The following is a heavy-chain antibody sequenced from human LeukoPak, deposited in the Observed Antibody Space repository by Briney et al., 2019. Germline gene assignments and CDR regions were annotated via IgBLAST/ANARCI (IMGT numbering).Heavy chain of an antibody. Sequence: PSETLSLTCTVSGSSISSYYWSWIRQPPGKGLEWIGYIYYSGSTNYNPSLKSRVTISVDTSKNQFSLKLSSVTAADTAVYYCARGVWFGNLWGQGTLVTVSS. J-gene: IGHJ4*02. CDR1: GSSISSYY. D-gene: IGHD3-10*01. V-gene: IGHV4-59*01. CDR2: IYYSGST. CDR3: ARGVWFGNL.